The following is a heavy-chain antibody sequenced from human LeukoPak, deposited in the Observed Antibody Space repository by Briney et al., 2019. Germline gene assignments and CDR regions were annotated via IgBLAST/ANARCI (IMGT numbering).Heavy chain of an antibody. CDR1: GVSISSYY. V-gene: IGHV4-4*07. Sequence: SETLSLTCTVSGVSISSYYWSWIRQTAGNRLEYIGRMYRGNNVNNNPSLRGRVSVSIDRYQNHFTLRLTSVTVADTAVYFCARMSDHQFQDWGQGILVTVSS. J-gene: IGHJ4*02. CDR3: ARMSDHQFQD. CDR2: MYRGNNV. D-gene: IGHD1-14*01.